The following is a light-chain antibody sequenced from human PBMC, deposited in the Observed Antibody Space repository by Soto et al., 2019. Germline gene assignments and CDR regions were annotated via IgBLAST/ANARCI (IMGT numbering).Light chain of an antibody. J-gene: IGLJ3*02. V-gene: IGLV8-61*01. Sequence: QTVVTQEPSFSVSPGRTVTLTCGLISGSVSNSYYPSWFQQTPGQAPRTLIYSTNTRSSGVPDRFSGSILGNKAALTITGAQADDESYYYCVLYMGSGISVFGGGTKLTVL. CDR2: STN. CDR1: SGSVSNSYY. CDR3: VLYMGSGISV.